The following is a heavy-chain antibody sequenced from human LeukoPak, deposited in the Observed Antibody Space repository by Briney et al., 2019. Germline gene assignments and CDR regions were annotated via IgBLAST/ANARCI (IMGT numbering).Heavy chain of an antibody. J-gene: IGHJ4*02. CDR2: IYSTGTT. CDR1: GGSISSYY. D-gene: IGHD5-24*01. CDR3: AGRWRGTLDY. V-gene: IGHV4-4*09. Sequence: SETLSLTCTVSGGSISSYYWSWIRQPPGKGLEWIGFIYSTGTTSYNSSLQSRVTISVDTSKNQLSLKLKSVIAADTAIYYCAGRWRGTLDYWGQGALVAVSS.